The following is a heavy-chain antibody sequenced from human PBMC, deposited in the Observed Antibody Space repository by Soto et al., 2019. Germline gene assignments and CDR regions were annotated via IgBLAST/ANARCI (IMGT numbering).Heavy chain of an antibody. CDR2: VYSSGST. Sequence: SETLSLTCTVSGGSLSSYYWNWIRQSPGQGLEWIGYVYSSGSTIYNPSLESRVTISVDMSKNQFSLKLASVTAADTAVYFCARSQRGRTAFTFDYWGQGALVTVS. D-gene: IGHD3-16*01. CDR1: GGSLSSYY. J-gene: IGHJ4*02. V-gene: IGHV4-59*01. CDR3: ARSQRGRTAFTFDY.